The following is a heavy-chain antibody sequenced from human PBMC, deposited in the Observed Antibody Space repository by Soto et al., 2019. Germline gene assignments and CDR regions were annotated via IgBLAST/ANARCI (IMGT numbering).Heavy chain of an antibody. D-gene: IGHD3-10*01. J-gene: IGHJ6*02. CDR3: ARLGPYGSGSYYRRGYYGMDV. CDR2: IYYSGST. Sequence: ETLSLTCTVSGGSISSSSYYWGWIRQPPGKGLEWIGSIYYSGSTYYNPSLKSRVTISVDTSKNQFSLKLSSVTAADTAVYYCARLGPYGSGSYYRRGYYGMDVWGQGTTVTVSS. V-gene: IGHV4-39*01. CDR1: GGSISSSSYY.